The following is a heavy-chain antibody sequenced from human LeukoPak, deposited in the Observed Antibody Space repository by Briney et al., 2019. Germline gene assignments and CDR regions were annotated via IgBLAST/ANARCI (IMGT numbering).Heavy chain of an antibody. CDR3: AKVKDSSGYYSPYFDY. V-gene: IGHV3-23*01. Sequence: GGSLRLSCAASGFTFSSYAMSWVRQTPGKGLEWVSAISGSGGSTYYADSVKVRFTISRDNSKNTLYLQMNSLRAEDTAVYYCAKVKDSSGYYSPYFDYWGQGTLVTVSS. D-gene: IGHD3-22*01. CDR1: GFTFSSYA. CDR2: ISGSGGST. J-gene: IGHJ4*02.